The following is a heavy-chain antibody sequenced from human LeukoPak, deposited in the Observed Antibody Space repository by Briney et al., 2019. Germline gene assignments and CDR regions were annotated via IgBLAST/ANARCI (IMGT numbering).Heavy chain of an antibody. CDR2: INPNSGGT. CDR1: GYTFTGYY. V-gene: IGHV1-2*02. D-gene: IGHD2-2*01. Sequence: ASVKVSCKSSGYTFTGYYMHWVRQAPGQGLEWMGWINPNSGGTNYAQKFQGRVTMTRDTSISTAYMELSRLRSDDTAVYYCARQGDCSSTSCYSPRNNWFDPWGQGTLVTVSS. J-gene: IGHJ5*02. CDR3: ARQGDCSSTSCYSPRNNWFDP.